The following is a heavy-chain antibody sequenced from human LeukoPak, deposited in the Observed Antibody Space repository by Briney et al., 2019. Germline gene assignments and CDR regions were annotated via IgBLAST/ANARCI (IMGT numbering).Heavy chain of an antibody. CDR1: GDSFTTYW. J-gene: IGHJ3*02. V-gene: IGHV5-51*01. Sequence: GESLKISCKGSGDSFTTYWIGWGRQMPGKGLEWMGIIYPGDSDTRYSPSFQGQVTMSADKSIYTAYLQWSSLRASDTAMYYCARRTSLLGDAFDIWGQGTMVTVSS. CDR3: ARRTSLLGDAFDI. CDR2: IYPGDSDT.